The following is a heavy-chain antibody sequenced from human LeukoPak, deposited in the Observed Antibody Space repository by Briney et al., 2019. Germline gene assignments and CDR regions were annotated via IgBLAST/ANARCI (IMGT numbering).Heavy chain of an antibody. V-gene: IGHV3-7*03. CDR2: IKSDGSDK. J-gene: IGHJ4*02. CDR1: GFRFTNYW. CDR3: AKNGGWTFDC. D-gene: IGHD6-19*01. Sequence: GSLRLSCAASGFRFTNYWMTWVRQAPGKGLEWVAIIKSDGSDKYYVDSVKGRFTISRDNAKNSLYLQMNSLRAEDTAYYYCAKNGGWTFDCWGQGILVTVSS.